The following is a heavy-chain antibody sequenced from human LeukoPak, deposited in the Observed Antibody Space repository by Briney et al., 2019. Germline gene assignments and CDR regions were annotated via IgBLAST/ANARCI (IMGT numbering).Heavy chain of an antibody. CDR1: GFTFSDYS. V-gene: IGHV3-48*02. CDR2: ISDTGHAI. J-gene: IGHJ4*02. CDR3: ARDAYRSFDY. D-gene: IGHD2-21*01. Sequence: PGGSLRLSCAASGFTFSDYSMDWVRQAPGKGLEWVSYISDTGHAIYHADSVKGRFIISRDNAKNSLYLQMNSLRDEDTAVYYCARDAYRSFDYWGQGTLVTVSS.